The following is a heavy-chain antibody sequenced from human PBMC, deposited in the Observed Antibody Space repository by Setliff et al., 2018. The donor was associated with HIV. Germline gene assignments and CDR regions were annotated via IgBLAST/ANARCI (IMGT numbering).Heavy chain of an antibody. J-gene: IGHJ4*02. CDR3: ARGGKSGKFDY. CDR2: IFYTGST. Sequence: SETLSLTCAVSGYSISSGHYWGWIRQPPRKGLEWIGSIFYTGSTYYNPSLKSRVTMSVDTSKNQFSLNLTSVTAADTSVFYCARGGKSGKFDYWGQGSLVTVSS. V-gene: IGHV4-38-2*01. CDR1: GYSISSGHY. D-gene: IGHD2-15*01.